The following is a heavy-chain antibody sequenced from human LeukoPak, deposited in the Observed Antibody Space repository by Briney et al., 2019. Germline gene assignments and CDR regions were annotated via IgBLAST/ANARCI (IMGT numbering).Heavy chain of an antibody. CDR2: ISYDGSNK. V-gene: IGHV3-30*03. CDR1: GFTFSSYG. Sequence: PGGSLRPSCAASGFTFSSYGMHWVRQAPGKGLEWVAFISYDGSNKYYADSVKGRFTISRDNSKNTLYLQMNSLRAEDTAVYYCARVLRYDFWSAYYFDYWGQGTLVTASS. D-gene: IGHD3-3*01. CDR3: ARVLRYDFWSAYYFDY. J-gene: IGHJ4*02.